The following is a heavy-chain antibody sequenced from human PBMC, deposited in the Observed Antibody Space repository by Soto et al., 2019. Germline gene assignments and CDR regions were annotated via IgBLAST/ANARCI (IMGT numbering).Heavy chain of an antibody. V-gene: IGHV4-30-4*01. CDR2: IYFSGST. J-gene: IGHJ6*02. CDR1: GGSISRGDYY. Sequence: QVQLQESGPGLVKPSQTLSLACTVSGGSISRGDYYWSWIRQPPGKGLEWIGYIYFSGSTYYNPSLKSRVTISVDTSKNQFSLRLTSVTAADTAVYYCASGITVFGVTYYYYGMDVWGQGTTVTVSS. CDR3: ASGITVFGVTYYYYGMDV. D-gene: IGHD3-3*01.